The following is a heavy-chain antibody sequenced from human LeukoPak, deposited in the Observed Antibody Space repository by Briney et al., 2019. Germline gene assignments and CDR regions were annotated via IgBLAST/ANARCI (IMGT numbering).Heavy chain of an antibody. CDR1: GVSISSYY. D-gene: IGHD5-18*01. CDR2: IYDSGTT. J-gene: IGHJ4*02. Sequence: SETLSLTCTVSGVSISSYYWSWIRQTPGKGLEWMEYIYDSGTTNHNPSLKSRVTISIDTSKHQFSLKRRSVTAADTSVYYCEGRYRSRLDFWGQGTLVTVSS. CDR3: EGRYRSRLDF. V-gene: IGHV4-59*01.